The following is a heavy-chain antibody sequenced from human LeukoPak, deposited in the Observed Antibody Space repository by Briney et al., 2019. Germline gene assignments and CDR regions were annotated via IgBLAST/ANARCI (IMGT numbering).Heavy chain of an antibody. Sequence: GGSLRLSCAASGFTFSSYEMNWVRQAPGKGLEWVSYISSSGSTIYYADSVKDRFTISRDNAKNSLYLQMNSLRAEDTAVYYCARDQLLAPYYYYGMDVWGQGTTVTVSS. CDR1: GFTFSSYE. J-gene: IGHJ6*02. D-gene: IGHD2-2*01. CDR2: ISSSGSTI. CDR3: ARDQLLAPYYYYGMDV. V-gene: IGHV3-48*03.